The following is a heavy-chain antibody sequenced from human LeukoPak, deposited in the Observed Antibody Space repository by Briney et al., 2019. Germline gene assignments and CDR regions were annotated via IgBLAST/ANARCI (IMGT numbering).Heavy chain of an antibody. CDR1: GGSISSYY. CDR3: ARGGIPDY. CDR2: IYYSGST. V-gene: IGHV4-59*08. J-gene: IGHJ4*02. D-gene: IGHD2-21*01. Sequence: PSETLSLTCNVPGGSISSYYWSWTRQPPGKGLEWIAYIYYSGSTNYNPSLKSRVTISIDTSRNQFSLKLSSVTAADTAVYYCARGGIPDYWGQGILVTVSS.